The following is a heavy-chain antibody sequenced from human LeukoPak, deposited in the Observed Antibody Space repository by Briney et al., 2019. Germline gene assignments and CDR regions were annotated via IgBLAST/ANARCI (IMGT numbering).Heavy chain of an antibody. CDR2: TYYRSNWYN. Sequence: SQTLSLTCAIPGDSVSSKSATWNWIRQSPSRGLEWLGRTYYRSNWYNDYTVSVKSRIIINPDTSKNQFSLQLSSVTPEDTALYYCARGYDGNIDYWGQGTLVTVSS. V-gene: IGHV6-1*01. CDR1: GDSVSSKSAT. J-gene: IGHJ4*02. CDR3: ARGYDGNIDY. D-gene: IGHD4-23*01.